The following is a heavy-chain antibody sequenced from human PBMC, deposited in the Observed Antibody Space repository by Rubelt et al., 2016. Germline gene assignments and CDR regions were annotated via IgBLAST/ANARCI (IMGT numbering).Heavy chain of an antibody. CDR3: ARPLPGYYYGMDV. J-gene: IGHJ6*02. V-gene: IGHV1-69*04. CDR1: GYTFTSYG. CDR2: IIPLLGIA. Sequence: QVQLVQSGAEVKKPGASVKVSCKASGYTFTSYGISWVRQAPGQGLEWMGRIIPLLGIANYAQEFHGRVTITADKSTSIGYMELSSLRSEDTAVYYCARPLPGYYYGMDVWGQGTTVTVSS.